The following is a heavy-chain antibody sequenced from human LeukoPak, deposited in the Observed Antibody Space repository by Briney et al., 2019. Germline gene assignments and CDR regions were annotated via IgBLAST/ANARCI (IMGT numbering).Heavy chain of an antibody. CDR2: ISSSSSYI. V-gene: IGHV3-21*01. D-gene: IGHD3-3*01. Sequence: GGSLRLSCAASGFTFSSYSMNWVRQAPGKGLEWVSPISSSSSYIYYADSVKGRFTISRDNAKNSLYLQMNSLRAEDTAVYYCARESGPSAGTIFGVAITPFDPWGQGTLVTVSS. CDR1: GFTFSSYS. J-gene: IGHJ5*02. CDR3: ARESGPSAGTIFGVAITPFDP.